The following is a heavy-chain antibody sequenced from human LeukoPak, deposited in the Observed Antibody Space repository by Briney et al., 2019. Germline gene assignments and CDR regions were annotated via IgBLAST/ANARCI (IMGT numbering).Heavy chain of an antibody. CDR2: ISSSGGDT. Sequence: GGSLRLSCAASGFTFSKFAMSWVRQAPGKGPEWVSTISSSGGDTYYADSVKGRFTVSRDNSKNTRFLQMNSLRAEDTALYYCAKGSLGSWYFFDYWGQGTLVTVSS. V-gene: IGHV3-23*01. CDR3: AKGSLGSWYFFDY. J-gene: IGHJ4*02. D-gene: IGHD6-13*01. CDR1: GFTFSKFA.